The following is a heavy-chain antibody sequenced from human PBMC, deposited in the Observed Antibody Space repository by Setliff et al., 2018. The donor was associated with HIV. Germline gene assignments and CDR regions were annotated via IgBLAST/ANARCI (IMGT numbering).Heavy chain of an antibody. CDR1: GGTFSSYT. CDR3: ARRHFYDSSGQVWAFDI. J-gene: IGHJ3*02. V-gene: IGHV1-69*13. CDR2: IIPFFGSA. D-gene: IGHD3-22*01. Sequence: GASVKVSCKASGGTFSSYTINWVRQAPGQGLEWMGGIIPFFGSANYAQKFQGRLTITADASSSTAYMDLSSLTSEDTAVYYCARRHFYDSSGQVWAFDIWGQGTMVTVSS.